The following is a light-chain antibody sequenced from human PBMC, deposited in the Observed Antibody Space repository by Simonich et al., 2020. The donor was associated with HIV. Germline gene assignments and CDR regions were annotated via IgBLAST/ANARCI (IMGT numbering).Light chain of an antibody. J-gene: IGKJ4*01. CDR2: GAS. CDR3: QQYNNWPQT. CDR1: QSISST. V-gene: IGKV3-15*01. Sequence: EIVMTQFPATLSVSPGERATLSCTASQSISSTLAWYQQKPGQAPRLLIDGASTRATGIPARFSGSGSGTDFTLTISSMQSEDFAIFYCQQYNNWPQTFGGGTKVEI.